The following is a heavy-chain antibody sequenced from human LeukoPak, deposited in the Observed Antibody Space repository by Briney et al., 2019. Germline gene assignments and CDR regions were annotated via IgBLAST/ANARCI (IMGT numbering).Heavy chain of an antibody. CDR1: GFTVSSNY. CDR3: ARVGRYFDWFPYYFDY. V-gene: IGHV3-66*01. D-gene: IGHD3-9*01. J-gene: IGHJ4*02. CDR2: IYSGGST. Sequence: GGSLRLSCAASGFTVSSNYMSWVRQAPGKGLEWVSFIYSGGSTYYADSVKGRFSISRDNSKNTLYLQMNSLRAEDTAVYDCARVGRYFDWFPYYFDYWGQGTLVTVSS.